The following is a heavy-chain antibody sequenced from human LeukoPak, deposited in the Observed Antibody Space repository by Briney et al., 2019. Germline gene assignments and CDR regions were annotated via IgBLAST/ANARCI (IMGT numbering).Heavy chain of an antibody. Sequence: PGGSLRLSCAASGFTFSIYSMNWVRQAPGKGLEWVSSISSSSSYIYYADSVKGRFTISRDNAKNSLYLQMNSLRAEDTAVYYCARRQSPYYGMDVWGQGTTVTVSS. CDR1: GFTFSIYS. V-gene: IGHV3-21*01. CDR2: ISSSSSYI. CDR3: ARRQSPYYGMDV. J-gene: IGHJ6*02.